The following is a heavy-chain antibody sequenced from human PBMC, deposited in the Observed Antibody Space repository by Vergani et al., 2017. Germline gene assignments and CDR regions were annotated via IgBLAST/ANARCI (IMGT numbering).Heavy chain of an antibody. CDR3: ERVVGRDYYSVTGHYKSGCYYFDY. CDR1: GGSFSGYY. D-gene: IGHD3-9*01. CDR2: INHSGST. V-gene: IGHV4-34*01. Sequence: QVQLQQWGAGLLKPSETLSLTCAVYGGSFSGYYWSWIRQPPGKGLEWIGEINHSGSTNYNPSLKSRVTISVDTSKNPFSLKLSSVTAADTAVYYCERVVGRDYYSVTGHYKSGCYYFDYWGQGTLVTVSA. J-gene: IGHJ4*02.